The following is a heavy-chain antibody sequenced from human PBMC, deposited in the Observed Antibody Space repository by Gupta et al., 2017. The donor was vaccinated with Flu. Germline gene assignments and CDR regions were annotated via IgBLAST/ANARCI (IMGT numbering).Heavy chain of an antibody. CDR3: AAGGYFFGYRFDY. CDR2: IWAAGEST. J-gene: IGHJ4*02. Sequence: EVQLLESGGGLVQPGGSLRLSCAASGFTFTHYASTWVRQAPGKGLQWVSVIWAAGESTFYPESVKGRFTSAREHSKNKVYLKMNSLRVDYTAVELCAAGGYFFGYRFDYWGPGTSVTGAS. CDR1: GFTFTHYA. D-gene: IGHD3-16*02. V-gene: IGHV3-23*01.